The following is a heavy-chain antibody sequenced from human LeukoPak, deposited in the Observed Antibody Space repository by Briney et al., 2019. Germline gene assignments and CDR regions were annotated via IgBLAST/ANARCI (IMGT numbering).Heavy chain of an antibody. CDR2: IYPGDSDT. CDR1: GYSFSSYW. CDR3: ARRPACGGDCTGRSCYSRALDY. Sequence: GESLKISCKGSGYSFSSYWIGWVRQMPGKGLDWMGIIYPGDSDTRYSPSFQGQFTISADKSISTAYLQWSSLTASDTATYYCARRPACGGDCTGRSCYSRALDYWGQGTLVTVSS. V-gene: IGHV5-51*01. D-gene: IGHD2-15*01. J-gene: IGHJ4*02.